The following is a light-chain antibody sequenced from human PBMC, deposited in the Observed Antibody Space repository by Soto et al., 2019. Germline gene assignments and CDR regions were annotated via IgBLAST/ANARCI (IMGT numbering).Light chain of an antibody. Sequence: DIQMTQSPSTLSGSVGDRVTLTCRASQTISSWLAWYQQKPGKAPKLLIYKASTLKSGVPSRFSGSGSGTEFTLTISSLQLDDFETYYCQHYNSYSEAFGQGTKVELK. CDR1: QTISSW. CDR2: KAS. V-gene: IGKV1-5*03. CDR3: QHYNSYSEA. J-gene: IGKJ1*01.